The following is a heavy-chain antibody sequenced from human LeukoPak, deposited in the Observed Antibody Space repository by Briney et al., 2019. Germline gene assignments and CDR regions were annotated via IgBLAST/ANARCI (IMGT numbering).Heavy chain of an antibody. D-gene: IGHD2-21*02. J-gene: IGHJ3*01. CDR2: VTHTGDRT. CDR1: GFTFNNYA. V-gene: IGHV3-23*01. CDR3: AKDTSAVTAVHDAFDV. Sequence: GGSLRLSCVVSGFTFNNYAMTWVRQAPGKGLEWVSAVTHTGDRTYYADSVKGRFTISRDNSKNTLYLQMGSLRAEDTAIYYCAKDTSAVTAVHDAFDVWGQGTMVTVSS.